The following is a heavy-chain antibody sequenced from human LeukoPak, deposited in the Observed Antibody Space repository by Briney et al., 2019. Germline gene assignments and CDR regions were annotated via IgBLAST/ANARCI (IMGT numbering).Heavy chain of an antibody. CDR2: IYHSGST. CDR3: ARVIHQNDYLLENWFDP. CDR1: GGSISSGGYS. D-gene: IGHD2/OR15-2a*01. J-gene: IGHJ5*02. V-gene: IGHV4-30-2*01. Sequence: SETLSLTCAVSGGSISSGGYSWSWIRQPPGKGLEWIGYIYHSGSTYYNPSLKSRVTISVDRSKNQFSLKLSSVTAADTAVYYCARVIHQNDYLLENWFDPWGQGTLVTVSS.